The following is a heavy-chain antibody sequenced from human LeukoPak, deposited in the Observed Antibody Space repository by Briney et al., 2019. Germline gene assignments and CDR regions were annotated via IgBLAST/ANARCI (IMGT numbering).Heavy chain of an antibody. V-gene: IGHV4-34*01. D-gene: IGHD3-22*01. CDR2: INHSGST. CDR1: GGSFSGYY. Sequence: SETLSLTCAVYGGSFSGYYWSWIRQPPGKGLEWIGEINHSGSTNYNPSLKSRVTISVDTSKNQFSLKLSSVTAADTAVYYCARGTPSYYDSSGYYGDDAFDIWGQGTMVTVSS. CDR3: ARGTPSYYDSSGYYGDDAFDI. J-gene: IGHJ3*02.